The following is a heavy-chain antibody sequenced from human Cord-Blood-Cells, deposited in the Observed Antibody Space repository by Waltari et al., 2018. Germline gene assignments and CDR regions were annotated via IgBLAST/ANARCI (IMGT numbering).Heavy chain of an antibody. V-gene: IGHV4-39*01. CDR2: IYYSGST. D-gene: IGHD2-2*01. CDR3: ARRKDIVVVPAAIAAFDI. Sequence: QLQLQESGPGLVKPSETLSLTCTVSGCSISSSSYYWGWIRQPPGKGLEWIGSIYYSGSTYYNPSLKSRVTISVDTSKNHFSLKLSSVTAADTAVYYCARRKDIVVVPAAIAAFDIWGQGTMVTVSS. CDR1: GCSISSSSYY. J-gene: IGHJ3*02.